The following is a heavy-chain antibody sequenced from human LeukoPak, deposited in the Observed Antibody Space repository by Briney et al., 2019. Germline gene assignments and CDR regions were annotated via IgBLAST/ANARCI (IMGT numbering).Heavy chain of an antibody. CDR1: GGTFSSYA. V-gene: IGHV1-69*04. J-gene: IGHJ4*02. CDR3: ARSPITVEFNLGAIDY. Sequence: SVKVSCKASGGTFSSYAISWVRQAPGQGLEWMGRIIPILGIANYAQKFQGRVTITADKSTSTAYMELSSLRSEDTAVYYCARSPITVEFNLGAIDYWGQGTLVTVSS. CDR2: IIPILGIA. D-gene: IGHD3-3*01.